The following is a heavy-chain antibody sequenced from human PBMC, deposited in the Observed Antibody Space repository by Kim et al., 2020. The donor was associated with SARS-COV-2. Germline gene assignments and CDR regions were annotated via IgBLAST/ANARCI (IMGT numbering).Heavy chain of an antibody. CDR3: ASTPNYYDSSGYYGY. Sequence: QKFQGRVTITADESTSTAYMELSSLRSEDTAVYYCASTPNYYDSSGYYGYWGQGTLVTVSS. J-gene: IGHJ4*02. V-gene: IGHV1-69*01. D-gene: IGHD3-22*01.